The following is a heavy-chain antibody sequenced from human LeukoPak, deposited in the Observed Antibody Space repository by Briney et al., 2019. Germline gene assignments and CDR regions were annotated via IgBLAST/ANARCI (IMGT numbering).Heavy chain of an antibody. CDR1: GGSVSSTTYY. V-gene: IGHV4-39*01. Sequence: SETLSLTCTVAGGSVSSTTYYWSWIRQPPGKGLEWIASINYSGSTYYNPSLKSRVTISVDTSENQFSLKLSSVTAADTAVYYCARYVVYGSGKYYFDYWGQGTLVTVSS. D-gene: IGHD3-10*01. J-gene: IGHJ4*02. CDR2: INYSGST. CDR3: ARYVVYGSGKYYFDY.